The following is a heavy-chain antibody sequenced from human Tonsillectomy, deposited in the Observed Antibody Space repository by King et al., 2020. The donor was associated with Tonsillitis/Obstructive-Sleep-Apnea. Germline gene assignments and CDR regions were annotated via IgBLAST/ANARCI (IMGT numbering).Heavy chain of an antibody. CDR1: GGSFSGYY. J-gene: IGHJ4*02. CDR3: ASQKFEYWSGGSCYSLDY. V-gene: IGHV4-34*01. Sequence: VQLQQWGAGLLKPSETLSLTCAVYGGSFSGYYWSWIRQPPWKGLEWIGEINHSGSTNYNPSLMSRVTISVDTSKNQFSLKLSSVTAADTAVYYCASQKFEYWSGGSCYSLDYWGQGTLVTVSS. D-gene: IGHD2-15*01. CDR2: INHSGST.